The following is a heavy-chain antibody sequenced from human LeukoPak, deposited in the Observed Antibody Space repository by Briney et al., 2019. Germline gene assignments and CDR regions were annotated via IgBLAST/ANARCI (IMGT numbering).Heavy chain of an antibody. D-gene: IGHD1-7*01. V-gene: IGHV1-2*02. CDR2: INPNSGGT. J-gene: IGHJ3*02. Sequence: ASVKVSCKASGYTFTGYYMYWVRQAPGQGLEWMGWINPNSGGTNYAQKFQGRVTMTRDTSISTAYMELSRLRSDDTAVYYCARGPVELGDAFDIWGQGTMVTVSS. CDR3: ARGPVELGDAFDI. CDR1: GYTFTGYY.